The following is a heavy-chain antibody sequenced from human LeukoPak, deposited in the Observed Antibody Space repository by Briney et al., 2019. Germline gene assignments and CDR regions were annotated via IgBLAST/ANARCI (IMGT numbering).Heavy chain of an antibody. CDR3: ARFSTTNIGY. CDR2: IYQDGSNK. Sequence: GGSLRLSCAASGFTFSSYWMNWVRQAPGKGLEWVANIYQDGSNKNYVDSVKGRFTVSRDNDKNARYLRMNSLRAEDTAEYYCARFSTTNIGYWGRGILVTVSS. V-gene: IGHV3-7*01. D-gene: IGHD1-1*01. CDR1: GFTFSSYW. J-gene: IGHJ4*02.